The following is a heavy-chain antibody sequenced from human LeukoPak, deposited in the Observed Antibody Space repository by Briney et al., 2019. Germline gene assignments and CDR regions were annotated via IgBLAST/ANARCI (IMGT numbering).Heavy chain of an antibody. Sequence: PGGSLRLSCAASEFTFSSYNLNWVRQAPGKGLEWVSSISSSSSYIYYADSVKGRFTISRDNAKNSLYLQMNSLRAEDTAVYYCAREGVVPAAMGYYYYGMDVWGQGTTVTVSS. CDR1: EFTFSSYN. V-gene: IGHV3-21*01. D-gene: IGHD2-2*01. J-gene: IGHJ6*02. CDR3: AREGVVPAAMGYYYYGMDV. CDR2: ISSSSSYI.